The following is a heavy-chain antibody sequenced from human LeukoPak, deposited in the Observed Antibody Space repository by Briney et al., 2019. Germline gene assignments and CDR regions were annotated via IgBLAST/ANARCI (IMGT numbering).Heavy chain of an antibody. V-gene: IGHV4-59*01. CDR2: IYYSGST. J-gene: IGHJ6*03. Sequence: SETLSLTCTVSGGSISRYYWSWIRQPPGKGLEWIGYIYYSGSTNYNPSLKSRVTISVDTSKNQFSLKLSSVTAADTAVYYCARGVRYCSGGSCYGPSGGYYYYMDVWGKGTTVTISS. D-gene: IGHD2-15*01. CDR3: ARGVRYCSGGSCYGPSGGYYYYMDV. CDR1: GGSISRYY.